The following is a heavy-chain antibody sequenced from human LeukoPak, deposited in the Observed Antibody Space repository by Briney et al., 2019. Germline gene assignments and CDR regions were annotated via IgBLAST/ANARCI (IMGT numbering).Heavy chain of an antibody. V-gene: IGHV3-30*04. D-gene: IGHD3-22*01. J-gene: IGHJ6*03. CDR3: AREEYYYDSSGYMDV. CDR2: ISYDGSNK. CDR1: GFTFSSYA. Sequence: GGSLRLSYAASGFTFSSYAMHWVRQAPGKGLAWVAVISYDGSNKYYADSVKGRFTTSRDNSKNTLYLQMNSLRAEDTAVYYCAREEYYYDSSGYMDVWGKGTTVTVSS.